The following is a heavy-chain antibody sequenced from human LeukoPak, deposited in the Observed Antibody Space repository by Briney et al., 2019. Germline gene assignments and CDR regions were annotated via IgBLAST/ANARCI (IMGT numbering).Heavy chain of an antibody. CDR1: GFTFSSYA. Sequence: GGSLRLSCAASGFTFSSYAMSWVRQAPGKGLEWVSAISGSGGSTYYADSVKGRFTISRDNSKNTLYLQMNSLRAEDTAVYYCAGMRFLEWLSHPYDYWGQGTLVTVSS. CDR2: ISGSGGST. J-gene: IGHJ4*02. D-gene: IGHD3-3*01. CDR3: AGMRFLEWLSHPYDY. V-gene: IGHV3-23*01.